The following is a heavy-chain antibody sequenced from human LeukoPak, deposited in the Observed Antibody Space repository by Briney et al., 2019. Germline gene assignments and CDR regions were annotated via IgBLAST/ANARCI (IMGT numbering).Heavy chain of an antibody. CDR3: ARDRRSGPSYFDH. V-gene: IGHV1-18*01. J-gene: IGHJ4*02. CDR1: GYTFTSYG. D-gene: IGHD6-25*01. Sequence: ASVKVSCKASGYTFTSYGNSWVRQAPGQGLEWMGWISAYNGATNYAQKFQGRVTMTTDTSTSTAYTELRSLRSDDTAVYYCARDRRSGPSYFDHWGQGTLVTVSS. CDR2: ISAYNGAT.